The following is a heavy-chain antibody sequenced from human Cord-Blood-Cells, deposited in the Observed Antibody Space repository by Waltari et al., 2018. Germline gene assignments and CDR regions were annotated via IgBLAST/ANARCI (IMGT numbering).Heavy chain of an antibody. CDR1: GFTFSSYG. Sequence: QVQLVESGGGEVQTGRSLRLSCAVAGFTFSSYGMHWVRQAPGKGLEWVSVRSYDGSNKYYADSLKGRFTISRDNSKNTLYLQMNSLRAEDTAVYYCAKGALGYCSSTSCYMDYWGQGTLVTVSS. V-gene: IGHV3-30*18. J-gene: IGHJ4*02. CDR3: AKGALGYCSSTSCYMDY. CDR2: RSYDGSNK. D-gene: IGHD2-2*02.